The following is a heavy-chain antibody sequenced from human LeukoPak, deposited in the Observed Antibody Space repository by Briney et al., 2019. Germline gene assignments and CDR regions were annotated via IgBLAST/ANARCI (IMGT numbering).Heavy chain of an antibody. CDR2: ISSSRSYI. CDR1: GFTFRNYG. D-gene: IGHD3-22*01. V-gene: IGHV3-21*01. Sequence: GGSLRLSCEVSGFTFRNYGMHWVRQAPGEGLEWVSSISSSRSYIYYADSVKGRFTISRDNAKNSLYLQMNSLRAEDTAVYYCARDRRHTMIVVGREGWYFDLWGRGTLVTVSS. CDR3: ARDRRHTMIVVGREGWYFDL. J-gene: IGHJ2*01.